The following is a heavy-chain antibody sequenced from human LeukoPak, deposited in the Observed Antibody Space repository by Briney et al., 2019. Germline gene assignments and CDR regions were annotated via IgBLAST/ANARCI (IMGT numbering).Heavy chain of an antibody. CDR1: GFDFSHHY. CDR2: ISPDGGVS. D-gene: IGHD1-1*01. Sequence: GGSLRLSCAASGFDFSHHYMTWVRQAPGKGPEWVAEISPDGGVSQYVDSVKGRFTISRDNSKNSLSLHMSSLRVEDTALYFCAKEEFWRFDFWGQGTLVTVS. V-gene: IGHV3-7*03. CDR3: AKEEFWRFDF. J-gene: IGHJ4*02.